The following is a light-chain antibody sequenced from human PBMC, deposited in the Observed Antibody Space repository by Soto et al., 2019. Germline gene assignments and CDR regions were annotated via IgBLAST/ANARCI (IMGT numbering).Light chain of an antibody. Sequence: EIVFTRSPCTLSLSPWEIATLSCRASQSVSSSYLAWYQQKPGQAPRLLIYGASSRATGIPDRFSGSGSGTDFTLTISRLEPEDFAVYYCQQYGSSPRTFGQGTKVDIK. V-gene: IGKV3-20*01. CDR3: QQYGSSPRT. CDR2: GAS. CDR1: QSVSSSY. J-gene: IGKJ1*01.